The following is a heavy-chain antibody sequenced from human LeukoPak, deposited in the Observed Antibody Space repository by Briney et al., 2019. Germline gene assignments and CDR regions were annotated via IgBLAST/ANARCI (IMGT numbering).Heavy chain of an antibody. V-gene: IGHV4-31*03. CDR3: ARGDYGDYVFDY. Sequence: PSETLSLTCTVSGGSISSGGYYWSWIRQHPGKGLEWIGYTYYSGSTYYNPSLKSRVTISVDTSKNQFSLKLSSVTAAVTAVYYCARGDYGDYVFDYWGQGTLVTVSS. D-gene: IGHD4-17*01. CDR2: TYYSGST. CDR1: GGSISSGGYY. J-gene: IGHJ4*02.